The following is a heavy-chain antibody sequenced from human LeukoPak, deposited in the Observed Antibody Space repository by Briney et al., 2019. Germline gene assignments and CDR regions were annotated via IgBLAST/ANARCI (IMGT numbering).Heavy chain of an antibody. CDR1: GGSISSGGYY. CDR3: ASCSGGSCYLLANAFDI. D-gene: IGHD2-15*01. CDR2: IYLSGST. J-gene: IGHJ3*02. Sequence: PSQTLSLTCTVSGGSISSGGYYWSWIRQPPGKGLEWIGYIYLSGSTYYNPSLKSRVTISVDRSKNQFSLKLSSVTAADTAVYYCASCSGGSCYLLANAFDIWGQGTMVTVSS. V-gene: IGHV4-30-2*01.